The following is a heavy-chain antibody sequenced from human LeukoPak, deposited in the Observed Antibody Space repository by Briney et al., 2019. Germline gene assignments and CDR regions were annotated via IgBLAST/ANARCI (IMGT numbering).Heavy chain of an antibody. Sequence: GSVKVSCKASGYTFTGYYMHWVRQAPGQGLEWMGWINPNSGGTNYAQKFQGRVTMTRDTSISTAYMELSRLRSDDTAVYYCARDMPGYFDWLLDYWGQGTLVTVSS. CDR2: INPNSGGT. CDR3: ARDMPGYFDWLLDY. V-gene: IGHV1-2*02. CDR1: GYTFTGYY. D-gene: IGHD3-9*01. J-gene: IGHJ4*02.